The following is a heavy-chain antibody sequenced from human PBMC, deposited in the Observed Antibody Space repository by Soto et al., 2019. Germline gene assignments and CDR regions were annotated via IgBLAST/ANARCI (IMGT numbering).Heavy chain of an antibody. Sequence: GASVKVSCKASGGTFSSYAISWVRQAPGQGLEWMGGIIPIFGTANYAQKFQGRVTITADESTSTAYMELSSLRSEDTAVYYCARGSRVGDYYCYGMDVWGQGTTVTVSS. CDR2: IIPIFGTA. CDR3: ARGSRVGDYYCYGMDV. CDR1: GGTFSSYA. J-gene: IGHJ6*02. D-gene: IGHD3-10*01. V-gene: IGHV1-69*13.